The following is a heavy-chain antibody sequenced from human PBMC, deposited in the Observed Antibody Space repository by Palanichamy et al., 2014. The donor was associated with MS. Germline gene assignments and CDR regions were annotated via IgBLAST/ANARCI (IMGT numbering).Heavy chain of an antibody. CDR3: VEDRGWLQLRGYYYYYGMDV. J-gene: IGHJ6*02. V-gene: IGHV3-64D*06. Sequence: EVRLVESGGGLVQPGGSLRLSCSASGFSFSSYALHWVRQAPGKGLEYVSAITSDGDSTFYADSVKGRFTISRDNFKNTLFLQMRSLRAEDTAVYYCVEDRGWLQLRGYYYYYGMDVWGLGTTVTVSS. CDR2: ITSDGDST. CDR1: GFSFSSYA. D-gene: IGHD5-24*01.